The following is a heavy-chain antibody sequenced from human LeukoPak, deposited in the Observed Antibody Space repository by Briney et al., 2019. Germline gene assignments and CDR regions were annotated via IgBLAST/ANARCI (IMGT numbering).Heavy chain of an antibody. CDR1: GFTFSGYS. Sequence: GGSLRLSCAASGFTFSGYSMHWVRQAPGKGLEYVSAIDPDGRSTYYADSVRGRFTISRDNSKNTLSLQMGSLRAEDMAVYYCARVGDTDVFDVWGQGTMVTVSS. CDR2: IDPDGRST. D-gene: IGHD3-16*01. V-gene: IGHV3-64*02. J-gene: IGHJ3*01. CDR3: ARVGDTDVFDV.